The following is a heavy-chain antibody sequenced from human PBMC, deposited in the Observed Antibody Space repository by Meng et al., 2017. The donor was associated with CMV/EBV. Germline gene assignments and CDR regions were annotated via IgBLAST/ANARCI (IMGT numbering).Heavy chain of an antibody. CDR2: ISWNSGSI. CDR1: GFTFDDYA. Sequence: SLKISCAASGFTFDDYAMHWVRQAPGKGLEWVSCISWNSGSIGYADSVKGRFTISRDNAKNSLYLQMNSLRAEDMALYYCAKGVYGNHDAPFDYWGQGTLVTVSS. CDR3: AKGVYGNHDAPFDY. V-gene: IGHV3-9*03. J-gene: IGHJ4*02. D-gene: IGHD4-11*01.